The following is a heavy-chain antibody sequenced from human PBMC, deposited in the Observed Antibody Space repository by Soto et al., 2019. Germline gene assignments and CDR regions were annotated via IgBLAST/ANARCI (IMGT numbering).Heavy chain of an antibody. CDR1: GFTFSSYS. D-gene: IGHD3-16*01. J-gene: IGHJ4*02. CDR3: ARDRGGGVGGFDY. Sequence: EVQLVESGGGLVKPGGSLRLSCAASGFTFSSYSMNWVRQAPGKGLEWVSSISSSSSYIYYADSVKGRFTISRDNAKNSLCLQMNTLRAEGTAVYDFARDRGGGVGGFDYWGQGTLVTVSS. V-gene: IGHV3-21*01. CDR2: ISSSSSYI.